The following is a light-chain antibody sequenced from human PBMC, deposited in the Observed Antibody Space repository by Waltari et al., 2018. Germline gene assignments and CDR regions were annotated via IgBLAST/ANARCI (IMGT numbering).Light chain of an antibody. V-gene: IGKV3D-20*02. J-gene: IGKJ2*03. Sequence: VILTQSQATLSLSPGERATLSCRASQSVSSYIAWYQQKPGQAPRLLFYGASSRATGIPDRFSGSGSGTDFTLTISSVEPEDVGVYHCYQHSSGYSFGQGTKVEIK. CDR3: YQHSSGYS. CDR1: QSVSSY. CDR2: GAS.